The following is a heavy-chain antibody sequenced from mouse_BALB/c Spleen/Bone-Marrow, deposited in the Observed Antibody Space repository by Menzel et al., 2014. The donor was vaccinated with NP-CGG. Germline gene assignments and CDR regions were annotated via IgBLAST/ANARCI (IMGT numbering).Heavy chain of an antibody. V-gene: IGHV5-12*02. Sequence: EVQGVESGGGLVQPGGSLKLSCATSGFTFSDYYMYWVRQTPEKRLEWVAYISNGGGSTYYPDTVKGRFIISRDNAKNTLYLQMSRLKTKDTAMYYCARHNYDETWFAYWCQGTLVTVSA. J-gene: IGHJ3*01. CDR2: ISNGGGST. CDR1: GFTFSDYY. D-gene: IGHD2-4*01. CDR3: ARHNYDETWFAY.